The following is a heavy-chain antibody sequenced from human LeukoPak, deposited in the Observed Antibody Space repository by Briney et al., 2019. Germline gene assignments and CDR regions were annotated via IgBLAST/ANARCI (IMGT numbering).Heavy chain of an antibody. J-gene: IGHJ4*02. Sequence: ASVNVSCKASGYTFTGYYMHWVRQAPGQGLEWMGWINPNSGGTNYAQKFQGRVTMTRDTSISTAYMELSRLRSDDTAVYYCARDLSQSLYCSSTSCYTPFDYWGQGTLVTVSS. V-gene: IGHV1-2*02. CDR2: INPNSGGT. D-gene: IGHD2-2*02. CDR3: ARDLSQSLYCSSTSCYTPFDY. CDR1: GYTFTGYY.